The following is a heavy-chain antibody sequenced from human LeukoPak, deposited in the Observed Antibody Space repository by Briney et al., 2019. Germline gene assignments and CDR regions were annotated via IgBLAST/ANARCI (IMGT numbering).Heavy chain of an antibody. CDR1: GFTVSSSY. CDR3: ARDTPVAGTRYFDY. J-gene: IGHJ4*02. CDR2: IYSGGST. Sequence: PGGSLRLSCAASGFTVSSSYMSWVRQAPGKGLEWVSVIYSGGSTYYADSVKGRFSISRDNSKNTLYLQMNSLRAEDTAVYYCARDTPVAGTRYFDYWGQGTLVTVSS. D-gene: IGHD2-15*01. V-gene: IGHV3-66*01.